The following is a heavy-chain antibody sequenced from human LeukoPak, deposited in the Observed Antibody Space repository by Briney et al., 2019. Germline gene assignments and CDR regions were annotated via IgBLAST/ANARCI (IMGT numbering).Heavy chain of an antibody. V-gene: IGHV4-34*01. CDR3: ARGDCSSTSCYTMGPYYFDY. CDR2: ISHSGST. Sequence: PSGTLSLTCAVYGGSFSGYYWSWIRQPPGKGLEWIGEISHSGSTNYNPSLKSRVTISVDTSKNQFSLKLSSVTAADTAVYYCARGDCSSTSCYTMGPYYFDYWGQGTLVTVSS. CDR1: GGSFSGYY. J-gene: IGHJ4*02. D-gene: IGHD2-2*02.